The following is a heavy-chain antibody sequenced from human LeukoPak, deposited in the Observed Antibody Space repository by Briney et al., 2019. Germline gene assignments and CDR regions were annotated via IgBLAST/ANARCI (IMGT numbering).Heavy chain of an antibody. CDR2: KWNDGSNK. J-gene: IGHJ4*02. CDR1: GFTLSSYG. D-gene: IGHD3-16*02. CDR3: ARSTSYDYVWGSYRPFDY. Sequence: GGPLRPSCAAPGFTLSSYGMPWVRQAPGKGLEGGAVKWNDGSNKSYADSVKGRFTISRDNSKNTLYLQMNSLRAEDTAVYYCARSTSYDYVWGSYRPFDYWGQGTLVTVSS. V-gene: IGHV3-33*01.